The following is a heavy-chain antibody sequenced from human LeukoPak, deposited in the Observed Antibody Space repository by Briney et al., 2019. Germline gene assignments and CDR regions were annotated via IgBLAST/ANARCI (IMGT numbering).Heavy chain of an antibody. D-gene: IGHD3-10*01. CDR1: GYTFTGYY. V-gene: IGHV1-2*02. CDR3: AREVYYGSGRRFDL. CDR2: INPNSGGT. Sequence: ASVKVSCKASGYTFTGYYMHWVRQAPGQGLEWMGWINPNSGGTNYAQKFQGRVTMTRDTSISTAYMELSRLRSDDTAVYYCAREVYYGSGRRFDLWGQGTLVTVSS. J-gene: IGHJ4*02.